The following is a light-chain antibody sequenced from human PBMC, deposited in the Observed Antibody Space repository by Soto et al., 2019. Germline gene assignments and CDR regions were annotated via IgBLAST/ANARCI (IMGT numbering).Light chain of an antibody. CDR1: QSVSSD. CDR2: GAS. CDR3: QQYNTWHPKMA. Sequence: VVTQSPATLSVFPGETATLSCRASQSVSSDLAWYQQRPGQVPRLLIYGASTRATGIPARFRGSGSGTEFRLTISSLQSEDFATYYCQQYNTWHPKMAFGRGTKV. J-gene: IGKJ1*01. V-gene: IGKV3-15*01.